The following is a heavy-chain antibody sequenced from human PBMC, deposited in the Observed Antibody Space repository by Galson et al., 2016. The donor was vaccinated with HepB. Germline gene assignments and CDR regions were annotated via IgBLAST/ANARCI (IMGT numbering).Heavy chain of an antibody. CDR2: IKQDGRKM. CDR1: GFDFNSYW. Sequence: SLRLSCAASGFDFNSYWMTWVRQAPGKGLEWVANIKQDGRKMYYVDSVRGRFTISRDNSKNTVYLQMNNLKVEDTAIYYCARPPHFDHWGQGTLVTVSS. CDR3: ARPPHFDH. J-gene: IGHJ4*02. V-gene: IGHV3-7*01.